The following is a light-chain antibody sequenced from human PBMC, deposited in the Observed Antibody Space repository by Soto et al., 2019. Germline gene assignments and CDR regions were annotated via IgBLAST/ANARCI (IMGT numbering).Light chain of an antibody. V-gene: IGKV3-11*01. CDR2: DAS. J-gene: IGKJ5*01. CDR1: QSVSNY. CDR3: QQRSNWPPFT. Sequence: EIVMTQSRVTLSVSPGGGATLCCRASQSVSNYLAWYQQKPGQAPRLLIYDASDRATDIPARFSGSGSGTDFTLTISSLEPEDFAVYYCQQRSNWPPFTFGQGTRLEIK.